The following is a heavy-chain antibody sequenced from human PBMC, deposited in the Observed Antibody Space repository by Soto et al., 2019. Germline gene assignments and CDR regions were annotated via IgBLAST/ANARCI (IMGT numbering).Heavy chain of an antibody. J-gene: IGHJ6*04. Sequence: GESLKISCKGSGYSFTSYWIGWVRQMPGKGLEWMGIIYPGDSDTRYSPSFQGQVTISADKSISTAYLQWSSLKAPDTAMYYCARHTQLLVGGYYYGMDVWGKGTTVTVSS. CDR2: IYPGDSDT. D-gene: IGHD2-2*01. V-gene: IGHV5-51*01. CDR3: ARHTQLLVGGYYYGMDV. CDR1: GYSFTSYW.